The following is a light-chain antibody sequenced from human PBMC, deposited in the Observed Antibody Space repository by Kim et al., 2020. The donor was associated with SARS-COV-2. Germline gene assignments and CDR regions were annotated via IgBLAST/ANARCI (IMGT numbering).Light chain of an antibody. CDR2: GAS. CDR1: QSVSSSF. J-gene: IGKJ1*01. CDR3: QQYGSSPWT. V-gene: IGKV3-20*01. Sequence: IVLTQSPGTLSLSPGERATLSCRAGQSVSSSFLAWYQQKPGQAPRLLIYGASRRATGIPDRFGGSGSGTDFTLTISRLEPEDFAVYYCQQYGSSPWTFGQGTKVDIK.